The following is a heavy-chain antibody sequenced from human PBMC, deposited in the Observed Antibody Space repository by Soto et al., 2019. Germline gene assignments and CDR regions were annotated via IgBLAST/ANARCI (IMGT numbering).Heavy chain of an antibody. CDR2: IYPGDSDT. CDR3: ARYPTLTDYFFHGMDV. CDR1: GYTFTNYW. D-gene: IGHD4-17*01. V-gene: IGHV5-51*01. J-gene: IGHJ6*02. Sequence: ESLKISFKGSGYTFTNYWIVWVRRIPGKGLEWMGIIYPGDSDTRYSPSFQGQVTISADRSISTAYLQWSSLKASDTGMYYCARYPTLTDYFFHGMDVWGQGTTVTVS.